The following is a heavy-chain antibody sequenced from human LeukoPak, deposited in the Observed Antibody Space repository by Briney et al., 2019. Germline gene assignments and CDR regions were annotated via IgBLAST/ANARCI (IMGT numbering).Heavy chain of an antibody. CDR2: IIPIFGTA. CDR3: ARDRAYGDYASDDAFDI. Sequence: GSSVKVSCKASGGTFSSYAISWVRQAPGQGLEWMGGIIPIFGTANYAQKFQGRVTITADESTSTAYMELSSLRSEDTAVYYCARDRAYGDYASDDAFDIWGQGTMVTVSS. J-gene: IGHJ3*02. D-gene: IGHD4-17*01. V-gene: IGHV1-69*01. CDR1: GGTFSSYA.